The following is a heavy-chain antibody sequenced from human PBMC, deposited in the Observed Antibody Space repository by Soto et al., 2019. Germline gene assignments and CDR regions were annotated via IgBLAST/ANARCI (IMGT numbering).Heavy chain of an antibody. D-gene: IGHD4-17*01. CDR2: ISYDGSNK. CDR3: AKGVYGDYESYFDY. V-gene: IGHV3-30*18. CDR1: GFTFSSYG. Sequence: PGGSLRLSCAASGFTFSSYGMHWVRQAPGKGLEWVAVISYDGSNKYYADSVKGRFTISRDNSKNTLYLQMNSLRAEDTAVYYCAKGVYGDYESYFDYWGQGTLVTVSS. J-gene: IGHJ4*02.